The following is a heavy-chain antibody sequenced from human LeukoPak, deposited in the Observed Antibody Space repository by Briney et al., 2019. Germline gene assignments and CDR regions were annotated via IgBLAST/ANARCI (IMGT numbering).Heavy chain of an antibody. J-gene: IGHJ4*02. CDR2: IYYSGST. CDR3: ARRSPITPNYFDY. CDR1: GGSISSYY. V-gene: IGHV4-59*08. D-gene: IGHD1-14*01. Sequence: PSETLSLTCTVSGGSISSYYWSWIRQPPGKGLEWIGYIYYSGSTNYNPSLKSRVTISADTSKNQFSLKLGSVTAADTAVYYCARRSPITPNYFDYWGQGTLVTVSS.